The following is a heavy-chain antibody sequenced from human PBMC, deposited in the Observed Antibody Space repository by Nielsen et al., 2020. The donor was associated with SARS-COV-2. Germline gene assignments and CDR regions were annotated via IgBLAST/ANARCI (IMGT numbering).Heavy chain of an antibody. CDR2: INTDGSRS. V-gene: IGHV3-74*01. CDR3: VRVRDDGHYYDTGPFDS. Sequence: GESLKISCAGSGFTFSSYYFNWVRQAPGKGLMWVSRINTDGSRSAYADAVKGRFTISRDNARDTLYLQMNRLSAEDTAVYYCVRVRDDGHYYDTGPFDSWGQGTLVTVSS. J-gene: IGHJ4*02. CDR1: GFTFSSYY. D-gene: IGHD3-22*01.